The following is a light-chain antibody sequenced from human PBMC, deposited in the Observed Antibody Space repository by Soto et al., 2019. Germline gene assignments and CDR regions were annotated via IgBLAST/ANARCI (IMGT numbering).Light chain of an antibody. CDR2: KAS. CDR3: QQYNSVSLLT. CDR1: QSISSW. V-gene: IGKV1-5*03. J-gene: IGKJ4*01. Sequence: DIQMTQSPSTLSASLGDRVTITCRASQSISSWLAWYQQKPGKAPKLLIYKASTLESGVPSRFSGSGSGTEFTLTSSSLQTDDFATYDCQQYNSVSLLTFGGGTKVEIK.